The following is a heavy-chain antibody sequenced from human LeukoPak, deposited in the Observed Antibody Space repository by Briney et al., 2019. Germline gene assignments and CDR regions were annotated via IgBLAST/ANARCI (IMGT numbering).Heavy chain of an antibody. CDR3: ARNLFYYDFWSGYLPLGY. V-gene: IGHV4-34*01. CDR2: INHSGST. Sequence: SETLSLTCAVYGGSFSGYYWSWIRQPPGKGLEWIGEINHSGSTNYNPSLKSRVTISVDTSKNQFSLKLSSVTAADTAVYYCARNLFYYDFWSGYLPLGYWGQGTLVTVSS. CDR1: GGSFSGYY. J-gene: IGHJ4*02. D-gene: IGHD3-3*01.